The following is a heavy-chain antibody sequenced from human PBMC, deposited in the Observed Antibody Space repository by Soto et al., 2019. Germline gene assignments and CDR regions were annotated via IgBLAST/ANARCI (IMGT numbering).Heavy chain of an antibody. Sequence: GGPLRLSCAASWVTFRDYDIRWIRQAPGKGLEWVSYISSSGSAIYYADSVKGRFTISRDNAKNSLYLQMNSLRAEDTAVYYCARGYSYMDVWGKGTTVTVSS. CDR1: WVTFRDYD. J-gene: IGHJ6*03. CDR3: ARGYSYMDV. V-gene: IGHV3-11*01. CDR2: ISSSGSAI.